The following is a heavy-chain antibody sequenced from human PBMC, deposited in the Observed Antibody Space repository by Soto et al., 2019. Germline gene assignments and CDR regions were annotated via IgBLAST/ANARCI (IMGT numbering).Heavy chain of an antibody. CDR2: IYPGDSDT. Sequence: GESLKISCQASGYSFISSWIGWVRQMPGKGLEWMGIIYPGDSDTRYSPSFQGQVTISADKSTSTAYLRWSSLKASDTATYYCTRGGGGGLFEHWGQGVLVTVSS. CDR1: GYSFISSW. D-gene: IGHD2-21*01. CDR3: TRGGGGGLFEH. J-gene: IGHJ4*02. V-gene: IGHV5-51*01.